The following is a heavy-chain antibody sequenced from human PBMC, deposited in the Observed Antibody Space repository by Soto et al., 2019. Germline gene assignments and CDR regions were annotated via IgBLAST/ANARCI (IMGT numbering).Heavy chain of an antibody. D-gene: IGHD5-18*01. J-gene: IGHJ4*02. V-gene: IGHV3-9*01. CDR2: ISWNSGNI. CDR3: VRSKGGYSYGTPFDY. Sequence: EVQLEESGGALVQPGRSLRLSCAASGFTFDDYAMYWVRQVLGKGLEWVSSISWNSGNIDYADSVKGRFTTSRDNAENTLYLQMNSLRPEDTDLYYCVRSKGGYSYGTPFDYWGQGTLVTVSS. CDR1: GFTFDDYA.